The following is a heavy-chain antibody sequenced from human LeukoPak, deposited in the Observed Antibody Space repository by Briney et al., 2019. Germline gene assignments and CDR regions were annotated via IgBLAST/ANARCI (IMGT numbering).Heavy chain of an antibody. D-gene: IGHD4-17*01. J-gene: IGHJ4*02. V-gene: IGHV4-38-2*02. CDR1: GSSIGSGYY. CDR2: RYHSGST. Sequence: SETLSLTCTVSGSSIGSGYYWGWIRQPPGKGLEWIGSRYHSGSTYYNPSLKSRVTISLDTSKNQFSLKLRSVTAADTAQYYCARAAVTTSSLDYWGLGTLVTVSS. CDR3: ARAAVTTSSLDY.